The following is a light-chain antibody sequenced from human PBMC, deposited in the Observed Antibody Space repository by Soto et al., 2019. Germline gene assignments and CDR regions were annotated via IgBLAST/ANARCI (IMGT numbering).Light chain of an antibody. CDR1: QSVSSN. CDR3: QQYNNWPWT. Sequence: EMLMTQSPATLSVSPGERATLSCRASQSVSSNLAWYQQKPGQAPRLLIYGASTRATGIPARFSGSGSGTEFTLTINSLQSEDFAVYYCQQYNNWPWTFGQGTKVDIK. J-gene: IGKJ1*01. CDR2: GAS. V-gene: IGKV3-15*01.